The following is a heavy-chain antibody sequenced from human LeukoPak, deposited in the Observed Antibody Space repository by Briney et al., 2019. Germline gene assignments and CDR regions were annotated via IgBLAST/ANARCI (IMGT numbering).Heavy chain of an antibody. V-gene: IGHV1-24*01. CDR3: ARGHSSGWYDTPSHFDY. CDR1: GYTLTELS. J-gene: IGHJ4*02. Sequence: ASVKVSCKVSGYTLTELSMHWVRQAPGKGLEWMGGFDPEDGETIYAQKFQGRVTMTEDTSTDTAYMELSSLRSEDTAVYYCARGHSSGWYDTPSHFDYWGQGTLVTVSS. CDR2: FDPEDGET. D-gene: IGHD6-19*01.